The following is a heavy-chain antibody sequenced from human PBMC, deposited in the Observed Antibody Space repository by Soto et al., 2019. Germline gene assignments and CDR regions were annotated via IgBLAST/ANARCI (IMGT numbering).Heavy chain of an antibody. J-gene: IGHJ6*02. D-gene: IGHD1-1*01. CDR1: GFTCISYG. V-gene: IGHV3-30*03. CDR3: ARELLERKIYYYYYGMHV. Sequence: GGSQRLCWGVSGFTCISYGRSWIRQAPGKGLEWVAVISYGGSNKYYADSVKGRFTISRDNSKNTLYLQMNSLRAEDTAVYYCARELLERKIYYYYYGMHVWGQGPTVTVSS. CDR2: ISYGGSNK.